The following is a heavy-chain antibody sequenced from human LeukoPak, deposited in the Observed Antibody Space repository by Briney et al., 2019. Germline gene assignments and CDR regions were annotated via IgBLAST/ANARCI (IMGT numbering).Heavy chain of an antibody. J-gene: IGHJ4*02. D-gene: IGHD3-16*02. CDR1: GYTFTSYG. Sequence: GASVKVSCKASGYTFTSYGISWVRQAPGQGLEWMGWISAYNGNTNYAQKLQGRVTMTTDTSTNTAYMEMRSLRSDDTAVYYCAREEDYDYVWGSYRPFDYWGQGTLVTVSS. V-gene: IGHV1-18*01. CDR3: AREEDYDYVWGSYRPFDY. CDR2: ISAYNGNT.